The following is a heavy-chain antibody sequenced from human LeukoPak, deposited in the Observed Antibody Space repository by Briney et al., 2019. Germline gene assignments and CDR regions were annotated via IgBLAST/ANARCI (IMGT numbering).Heavy chain of an antibody. J-gene: IGHJ4*02. CDR2: ISGSGGST. CDR1: GFTFSSYA. V-gene: IGHV3-23*01. Sequence: GGSLRLSCAASGFTFSSYAMSWVRQAPGKGLEWVSAISGSGGSTYYADSVKGRFTISRDNSKNTLYLQMNSLRAEDSAVYYCAKVDTAMVEYYFDYWGQGTLVTVSS. D-gene: IGHD5-18*01. CDR3: AKVDTAMVEYYFDY.